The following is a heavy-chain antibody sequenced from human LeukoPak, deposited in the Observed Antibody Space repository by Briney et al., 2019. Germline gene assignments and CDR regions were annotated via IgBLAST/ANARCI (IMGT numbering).Heavy chain of an antibody. CDR1: GFTFDDYA. J-gene: IGHJ4*02. CDR2: ISWNSGSI. CDR3: AKDMATVTTVELDY. D-gene: IGHD4-17*01. Sequence: GRSLRLSCAASGFTFDDYAMHWVRQAPGKGLEWVSGISWNSGSIGYADSVKGRFTISRDNAKNSLYLQMNSLRAEDTALYYCAKDMATVTTVELDYWGQGTLVTVSS. V-gene: IGHV3-9*01.